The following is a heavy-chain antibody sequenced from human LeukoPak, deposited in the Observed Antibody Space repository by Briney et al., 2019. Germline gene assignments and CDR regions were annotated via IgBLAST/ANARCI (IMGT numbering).Heavy chain of an antibody. J-gene: IGHJ4*02. D-gene: IGHD4-23*01. Sequence: PSQTLSLTCTVSGGSISSGSYYWSWIRQPAGKGLEWIGRIYTGGSTNYNPSLKSRVTISVDTSKNQFSLKLSSVTAADTAVYYCARETMVVTSDYWGQGTLVTVSS. V-gene: IGHV4-61*02. CDR1: GGSISSGSYY. CDR2: IYTGGST. CDR3: ARETMVVTSDY.